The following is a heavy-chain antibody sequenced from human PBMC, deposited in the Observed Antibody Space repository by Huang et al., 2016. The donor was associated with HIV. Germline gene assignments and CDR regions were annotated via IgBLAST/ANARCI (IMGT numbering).Heavy chain of an antibody. CDR1: GDILNQFS. J-gene: IGHJ4*02. V-gene: IGHV1-24*01. Sequence: QVHLEQSGAEVRKPGASVKVSCKVYGDILNQFSIHWVRQPPGKGLEWMGCFAPEDGKPSYAQTFQGRVTMTEDTSRDTAYMELSGLKSEDTAMYYCATRTPGFLERLLFYWGQGTLVTVSS. CDR3: ATRTPGFLERLLFY. D-gene: IGHD3-3*01. CDR2: FAPEDGKP.